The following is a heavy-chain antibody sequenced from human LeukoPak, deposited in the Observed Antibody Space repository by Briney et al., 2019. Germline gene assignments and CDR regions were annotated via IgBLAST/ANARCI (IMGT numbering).Heavy chain of an antibody. D-gene: IGHD1-26*01. CDR2: INGDGSST. CDR1: GFTFSSYW. V-gene: IGHV3-74*01. J-gene: IGHJ4*02. CDR3: ARDLETSGSYYGLLDY. Sequence: GGSLRLSCAASGFTFSSYWMSWVRQAPGKGLVWVSRINGDGSSTAHAESVKGRFTISRNNADNTLHLQMNSLRAEDTAVYHCARDLETSGSYYGLLDYWGQGTLVTVSS.